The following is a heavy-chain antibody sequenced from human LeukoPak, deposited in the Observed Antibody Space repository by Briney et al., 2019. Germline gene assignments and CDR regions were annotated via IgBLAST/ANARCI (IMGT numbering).Heavy chain of an antibody. V-gene: IGHV3-74*01. Sequence: PGGSLRLPCAASGFTFKNYWMHWVRQAPGKGLVWVSRINTDGSSTTFADSVKGRFTISRDNAKNTLYLQMNSLRAEDTAVYYCAKPYGSGYYFFDNWGQGTLVTVSS. CDR3: AKPYGSGYYFFDN. J-gene: IGHJ4*02. D-gene: IGHD6-19*01. CDR2: INTDGSST. CDR1: GFTFKNYW.